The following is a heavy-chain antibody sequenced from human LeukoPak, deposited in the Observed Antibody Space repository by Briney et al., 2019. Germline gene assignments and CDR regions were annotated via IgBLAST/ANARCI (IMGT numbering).Heavy chain of an antibody. CDR2: IQNSGTT. J-gene: IGHJ4*02. V-gene: IGHV4-31*03. CDR3: ARRRDYQAYDH. Sequence: SETLSRTCTVSGGSIRSGDYYWSWIRQHPGKGLEWLGFIQNSGTTYYNPSLKSRLTISADTSQNQFSLNPNSVTAADTAIYYCARRRDYQAYDHWGQGTLVTVSS. CDR1: GGSIRSGDYY. D-gene: IGHD3-16*01.